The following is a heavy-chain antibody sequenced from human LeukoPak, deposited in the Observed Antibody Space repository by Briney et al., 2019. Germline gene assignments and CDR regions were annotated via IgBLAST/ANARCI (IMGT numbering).Heavy chain of an antibody. Sequence: PGGSLRLSCAASGFTFSSYEMNWVRQAPGKGLVWVSRINSDGSSTSYADSVKGRFTISRDNAKNTLYLQMNSLRAEDTAVYYCARDSGYDFDTDYWGQGTLVTVSS. CDR2: INSDGSST. CDR3: ARDSGYDFDTDY. V-gene: IGHV3-74*01. J-gene: IGHJ4*02. D-gene: IGHD5-12*01. CDR1: GFTFSSYE.